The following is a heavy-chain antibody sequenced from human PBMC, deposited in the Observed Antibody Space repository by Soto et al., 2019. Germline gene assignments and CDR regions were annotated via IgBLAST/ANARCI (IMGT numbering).Heavy chain of an antibody. Sequence: QVQLVQSGAEVKKPGASVKVSCKASGYTFINYAVHWVRQAPGQRLEWMGWINAGKGDIKFSQKFQGRVTFIRDASANTVYMELSSLRSEDTAVYYCASGAIEFDYWGQGTPVTVSS. D-gene: IGHD2-21*01. CDR1: GYTFINYA. J-gene: IGHJ4*02. CDR2: INAGKGDI. V-gene: IGHV1-3*01. CDR3: ASGAIEFDY.